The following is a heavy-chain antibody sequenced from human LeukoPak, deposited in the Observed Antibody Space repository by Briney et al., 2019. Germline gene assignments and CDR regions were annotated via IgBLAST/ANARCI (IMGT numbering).Heavy chain of an antibody. CDR1: GFTFSRYS. CDR3: AREHMATGIFDY. J-gene: IGHJ4*02. V-gene: IGHV3-21*04. Sequence: GGSLRLSCAASGFTFSRYSMNWVRQAPGKGLEWVSSISTSSNYIYYADSVKGRFTISRDNARKSLYLEMNSLRAEDTAVYYCAREHMATGIFDYWGQGTLVTVSS. CDR2: ISTSSNYI. D-gene: IGHD5-12*01.